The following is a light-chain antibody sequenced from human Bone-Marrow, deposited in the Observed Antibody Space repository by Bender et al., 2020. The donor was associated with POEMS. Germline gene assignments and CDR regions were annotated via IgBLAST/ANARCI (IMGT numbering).Light chain of an antibody. V-gene: IGLV2-14*02. J-gene: IGLJ3*02. Sequence: QSALTQAASVSGSPGQSITISCTGASSDFGTYDLVSWYQHHPGKAPKLMIYEVFKRPSGVPDRFSGSRSGTSASLAISGLQSEDEADYYCAVWDDSLNGWVFGGGTKLTVL. CDR3: AVWDDSLNGWV. CDR2: EVF. CDR1: SSDFGTYDL.